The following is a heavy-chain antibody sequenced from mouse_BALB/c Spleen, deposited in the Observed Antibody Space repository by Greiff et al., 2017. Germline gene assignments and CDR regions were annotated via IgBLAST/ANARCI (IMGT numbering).Heavy chain of an antibody. J-gene: IGHJ1*01. CDR3: ARSTMITTRGYFDV. CDR1: GDSITSGY. V-gene: IGHV3-8*02. D-gene: IGHD2-4*01. Sequence: EVKLQESGPSLVKPSQTLSLTCSVTGDSITSGYWNWIRKFPGNKLEYMGYISYSGSTYYNPSLKSRISITRDTSKNQYYLQLNSVTTEDTATYYCARSTMITTRGYFDVWGAGTTVTVSS. CDR2: ISYSGST.